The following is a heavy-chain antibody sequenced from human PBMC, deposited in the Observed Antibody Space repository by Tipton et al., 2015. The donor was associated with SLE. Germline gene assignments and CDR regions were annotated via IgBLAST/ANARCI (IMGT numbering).Heavy chain of an antibody. CDR2: IYHSGST. V-gene: IGHV4-30-2*01. D-gene: IGHD6-13*01. Sequence: TLSLTCAVSGGSISSGGYSWSWIRQPPGKGLEWIGYIYHSGSTYHNPSLKSRVTISVDRSKNQFSLNLSSVTAADTAVYYCARGSPGTLDYWGQGTLVTVSS. CDR3: ARGSPGTLDY. J-gene: IGHJ4*02. CDR1: GGSISSGGYS.